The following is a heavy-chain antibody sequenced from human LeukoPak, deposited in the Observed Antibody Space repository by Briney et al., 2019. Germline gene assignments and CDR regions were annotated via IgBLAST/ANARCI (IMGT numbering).Heavy chain of an antibody. CDR3: ARDSPIEVPASTFDY. CDR2: ISAYNGNT. Sequence: GSSVKVSCKASGYTFTSYGISWVRQAPGQGLEWMGWISAYNGNTNYAQKLQGRVTMTTDTSTSTAYMELRSLRSDDTAVYYCARDSPIEVPASTFDYWGQGTLVTVSS. D-gene: IGHD2-2*01. V-gene: IGHV1-18*01. J-gene: IGHJ4*02. CDR1: GYTFTSYG.